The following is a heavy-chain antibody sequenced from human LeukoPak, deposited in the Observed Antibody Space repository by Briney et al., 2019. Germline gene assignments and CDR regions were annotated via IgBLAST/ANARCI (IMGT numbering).Heavy chain of an antibody. CDR2: INSNNGGT. CDR1: GYSFNDYS. Sequence: ASVKVSCKASGYSFNDYSMHWVRQAPGQGLEWMGRINSNNGGTSYVQNFQGTVTSTRDTFINTDYMDLSGLTSDDMAVYYCARGGSGSGYLYYFDYWGQGTLVSVSS. V-gene: IGHV1-2*01. J-gene: IGHJ4*02. D-gene: IGHD3-10*01. CDR3: ARGGSGSGYLYYFDY.